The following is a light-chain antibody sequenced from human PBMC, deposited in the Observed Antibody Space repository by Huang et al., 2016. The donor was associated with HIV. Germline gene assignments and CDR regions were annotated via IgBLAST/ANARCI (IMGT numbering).Light chain of an antibody. Sequence: EIVMTQAPATLSVSPGERATLSCRASQSVGTKLAGYQHTPGQAPRLLIYDASTRATGTPARFTGSGSGTEFTLTISSLQSEDFVVYFCQQYNNWPPLTFGGGTKVEIK. CDR3: QQYNNWPPLT. V-gene: IGKV3-15*01. J-gene: IGKJ4*01. CDR1: QSVGTK. CDR2: DAS.